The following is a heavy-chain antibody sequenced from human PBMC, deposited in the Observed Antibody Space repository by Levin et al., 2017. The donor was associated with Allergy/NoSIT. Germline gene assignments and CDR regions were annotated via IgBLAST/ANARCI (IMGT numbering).Heavy chain of an antibody. CDR1: GFTFSSYG. CDR2: ISYDGSNK. D-gene: IGHD2-21*02. Sequence: GGSLRLSCAASGFTFSSYGMHWVRQAPGKGLEWVAVISYDGSNKYYADSVKGRFTISRDNSKNTLYLQMNSLRAEDTAVYYCAKDGKAYCGGDCSGGMDVWGQGTTVTVSS. CDR3: AKDGKAYCGGDCSGGMDV. J-gene: IGHJ6*02. V-gene: IGHV3-30*18.